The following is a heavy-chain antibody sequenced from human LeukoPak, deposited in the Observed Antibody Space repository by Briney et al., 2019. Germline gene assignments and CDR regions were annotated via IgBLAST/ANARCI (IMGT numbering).Heavy chain of an antibody. CDR1: GFTFSSYW. CDR2: IKQDGSEK. J-gene: IGHJ6*02. CDR3: AKDGPRVLRYFDWLLVGYGMDV. Sequence: PGGSLRLSCAASGFTFSSYWMSWVRQAPGKGLEWVANIKQDGSEKYYVDSVKGRFTISRDNSKNTLYLQMNSLRAEDTAVYYCAKDGPRVLRYFDWLLVGYGMDVWGQGTTVTVSS. V-gene: IGHV3-7*01. D-gene: IGHD3-9*01.